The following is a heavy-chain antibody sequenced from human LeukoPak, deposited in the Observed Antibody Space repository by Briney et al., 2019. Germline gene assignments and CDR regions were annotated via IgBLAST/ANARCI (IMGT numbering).Heavy chain of an antibody. V-gene: IGHV4-30-2*01. CDR3: ARVSNCGGDCTDAFDI. CDR2: IYHSGST. Sequence: PQTLSRTCAVSGGSISSGGYSWSWIRQPPGKGLEWIGYIYHSGSTYYNPSLKSRVTISVDRSKNQFSLKLSSVTAADTAVYYCARVSNCGGDCTDAFDIWGQGTMVTVSS. J-gene: IGHJ3*02. D-gene: IGHD2-21*02. CDR1: GGSISSGGYS.